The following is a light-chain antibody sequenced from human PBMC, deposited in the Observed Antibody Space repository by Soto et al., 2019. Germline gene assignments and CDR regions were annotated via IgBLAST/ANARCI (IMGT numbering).Light chain of an antibody. CDR1: QSVRSS. V-gene: IGKV3-11*01. J-gene: IGKJ1*01. CDR2: DAS. CDR3: QQRSSWPWT. Sequence: EILLTQSPATLSLSPGERATLSCRASQSVRSSLAWYQQKSGQAPRLLIYDASTRATGIPGRFSGSGSGTDFALTISNLEPEDFEVYSCQQRSSWPWTFGQGAKVEIK.